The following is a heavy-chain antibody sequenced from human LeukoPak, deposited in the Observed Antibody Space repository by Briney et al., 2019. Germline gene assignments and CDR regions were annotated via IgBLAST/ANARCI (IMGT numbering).Heavy chain of an antibody. J-gene: IGHJ4*02. Sequence: PGRSLRLSCAASGFTFSSYAMHWVRQAPGKGLEWVAVISYDGSNKYYADSVKGRFTISRDNSKNTLYLQMNSLRAEDTAVYYCARDFSYGDHIPLLYWGQETLVTVSS. D-gene: IGHD4-17*01. CDR3: ARDFSYGDHIPLLY. V-gene: IGHV3-30-3*01. CDR2: ISYDGSNK. CDR1: GFTFSSYA.